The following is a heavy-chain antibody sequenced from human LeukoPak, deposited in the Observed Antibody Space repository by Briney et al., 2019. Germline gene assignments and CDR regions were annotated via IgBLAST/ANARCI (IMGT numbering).Heavy chain of an antibody. J-gene: IGHJ5*02. CDR1: GYTFTSYA. Sequence: ASVNVSCKASGYTFTSYAMHWVRQAPGQRLEWMGWINTITGNPTYAQGFTGRFVFSLDTSVSTAYLQISSLKAEDTAVYYCARVSYGDEILGSWFDPWGQGTLVIVSS. V-gene: IGHV7-4-1*02. CDR2: INTITGNP. D-gene: IGHD4-17*01. CDR3: ARVSYGDEILGSWFDP.